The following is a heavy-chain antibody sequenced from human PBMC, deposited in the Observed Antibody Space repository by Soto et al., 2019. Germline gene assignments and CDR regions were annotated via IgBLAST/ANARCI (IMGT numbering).Heavy chain of an antibody. CDR2: IIPILGIA. CDR3: ARDGGIAVAGYYYYGMDV. J-gene: IGHJ6*02. CDR1: AGTFSSYT. Sequence: QVQLVQSGAEVKKPGSSVKVSCKASAGTFSSYTISWVRQAPGQGLEWMGRIIPILGIANYAQKFQGRVTITADKSTSTAYMELSSLRSEDTAVYYCARDGGIAVAGYYYYGMDVWGQGTTVTVSS. V-gene: IGHV1-69*08. D-gene: IGHD6-19*01.